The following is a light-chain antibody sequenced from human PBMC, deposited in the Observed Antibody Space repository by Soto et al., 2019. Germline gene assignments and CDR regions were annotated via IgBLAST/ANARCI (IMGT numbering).Light chain of an antibody. CDR2: GAS. Sequence: EIVMTQSPATLSVSPGERATLSCWASQSVSSNLAWYQQKPGQAPRLLIYGASTRATGIPARFSGSGSGTEFILTISSLQSEDFAGYYCQQYHKWPLTFGGGTKVEV. V-gene: IGKV3-15*01. CDR1: QSVSSN. J-gene: IGKJ4*01. CDR3: QQYHKWPLT.